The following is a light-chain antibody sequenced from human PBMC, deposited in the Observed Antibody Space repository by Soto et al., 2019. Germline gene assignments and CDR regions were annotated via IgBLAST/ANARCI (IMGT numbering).Light chain of an antibody. CDR2: DVS. V-gene: IGKV1-13*02. CDR3: QQFLSYQIT. CDR1: QAIRGA. J-gene: IGKJ5*01. Sequence: AIQVTQSPSSLSASVGDRVTITCRASQAIRGALAWYQQKPGKPPKLLIYDVSSLESGVPSRFSGSGSGTEFTLTISSLQPEDFGTYYCQQFLSYQITVGHGTRLEIK.